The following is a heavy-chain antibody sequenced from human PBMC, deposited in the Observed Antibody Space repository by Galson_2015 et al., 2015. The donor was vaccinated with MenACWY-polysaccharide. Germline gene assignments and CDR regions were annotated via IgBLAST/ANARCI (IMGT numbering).Heavy chain of an antibody. V-gene: IGHV4-31*03. J-gene: IGHJ4*02. CDR2: IYYTGTT. CDR1: GGSLRTGGYY. Sequence: TLSLTCTVSGGSLRTGGYYWSWIRHHPEKGLEWIGYIYYTGTTSYNPSLKGRITLSVDTSTNQFSLNLSSVTAADTAVYYCMRGYTSNALYFDSWGQGTRVTVSS. D-gene: IGHD3-16*02. CDR3: MRGYTSNALYFDS.